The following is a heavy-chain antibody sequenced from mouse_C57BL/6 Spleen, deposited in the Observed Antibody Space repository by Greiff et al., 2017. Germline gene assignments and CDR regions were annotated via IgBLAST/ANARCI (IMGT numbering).Heavy chain of an antibody. V-gene: IGHV1-69*01. J-gene: IGHJ2*01. D-gene: IGHD2-2*01. CDR2: IDPSDSYT. Sequence: QVQLQQPGAELVMPGASVKLSCKASGYTFTSYWMHWVKQRPGQGLAWIGEIDPSDSYTNYNQKFKGKSTLTVDKSSSTAYMQLSSLTSEDSAVYYCARGGLRRGGYFDDWGQGTTLTVSS. CDR3: ARGGLRRGGYFDD. CDR1: GYTFTSYW.